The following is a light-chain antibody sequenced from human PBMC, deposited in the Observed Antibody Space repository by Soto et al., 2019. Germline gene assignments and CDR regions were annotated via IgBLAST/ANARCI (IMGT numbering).Light chain of an antibody. V-gene: IGKV3-20*01. CDR1: QSVSSSY. CDR3: QQYGSSPRT. Sequence: EIVLTQSPGTLSLSPGERATLSCRASQSVSSSYLAWYEQKPGQAPRLLIYGASSRATGIPARFSGSGSGPDFTVAISRLEPEDFGVYYCQQYGSSPRTFGQGTKVEIK. CDR2: GAS. J-gene: IGKJ1*01.